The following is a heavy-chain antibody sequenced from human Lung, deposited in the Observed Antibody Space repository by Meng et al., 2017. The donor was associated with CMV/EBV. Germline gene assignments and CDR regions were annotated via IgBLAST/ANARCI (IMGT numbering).Heavy chain of an antibody. Sequence: VQLREAGQALVKPSETPSLPCAVSGDPITNHNWWAWVRQPPGKGLEWIGEIPHRGSSAYNPSLKSRVSMSIDKSKNQFSLKLTSVTAADTAVYHCLRRSGGSVWGQGTLVTVSS. D-gene: IGHD3-10*01. CDR1: GDPITNHNW. CDR3: LRRSGGSV. J-gene: IGHJ1*01. CDR2: IPHRGSS. V-gene: IGHV4-4*02.